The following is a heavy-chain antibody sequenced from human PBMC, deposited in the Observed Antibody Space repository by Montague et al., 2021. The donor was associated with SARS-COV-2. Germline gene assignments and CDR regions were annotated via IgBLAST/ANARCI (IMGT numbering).Heavy chain of an antibody. D-gene: IGHD3-22*01. J-gene: IGHJ4*02. CDR3: ARVDSSGPGEY. V-gene: IGHV4-61*05. CDR1: GGSISSSSYY. CDR2: ISDSGST. Sequence: SETLSLTCSVSGGSISSSSYYWGWIRQPPGKGLEWVGYISDSGSTNYNPSLQSRVTISVDTARNQFSLKLLSVTAADTAFYYCARVDSSGPGEYWGQGILVSVSS.